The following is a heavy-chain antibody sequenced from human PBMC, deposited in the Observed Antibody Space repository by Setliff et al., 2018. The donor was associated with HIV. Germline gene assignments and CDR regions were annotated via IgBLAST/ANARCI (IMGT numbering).Heavy chain of an antibody. V-gene: IGHV3-23*01. J-gene: IGHJ6*03. CDR3: AKRRVCNTSCYIVDYMDV. D-gene: IGHD2-21*01. Sequence: PGGSLRLSCAASGLIFSSYEMNWVRQAPGKGLEWISFIGGHGSIIHYADSVKGRFTISRDNSKNTLYLRMNSLRAEDTAVYYCAKRRVCNTSCYIVDYMDVWGKGTTVTVSS. CDR2: IGGHGSII. CDR1: GLIFSSYE.